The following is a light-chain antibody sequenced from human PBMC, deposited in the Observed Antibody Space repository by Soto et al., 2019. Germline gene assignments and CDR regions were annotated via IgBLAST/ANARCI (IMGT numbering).Light chain of an antibody. CDR3: QQYGTLIT. CDR1: QSLGNTY. Sequence: EIVLTQSPGTLSLSPGERATLSCRANQSLGNTYLAWYQRKPGQAPRLLIYDASSRATDIPDRFSGSGAGPDFTLTISRLEPEDSAVYYCQQYGTLITFGQGTRLEIK. V-gene: IGKV3-20*01. J-gene: IGKJ5*01. CDR2: DAS.